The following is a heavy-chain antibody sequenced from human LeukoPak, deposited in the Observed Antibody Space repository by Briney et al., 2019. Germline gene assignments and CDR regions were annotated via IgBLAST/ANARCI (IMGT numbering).Heavy chain of an antibody. CDR1: GYTFTSYD. J-gene: IGHJ4*02. CDR2: ISTYNYNT. Sequence: ASVRVSCKTSGYTFTSYDITWVRQAPGQGLEWMGYISTYNYNTHHSQKFRGRVFMSTDSSSGTAYMDLQSLTSDDTAVYYCARERFLDWGRLGDYWGQGTLVTVSS. D-gene: IGHD2/OR15-2a*01. CDR3: ARERFLDWGRLGDY. V-gene: IGHV1-18*01.